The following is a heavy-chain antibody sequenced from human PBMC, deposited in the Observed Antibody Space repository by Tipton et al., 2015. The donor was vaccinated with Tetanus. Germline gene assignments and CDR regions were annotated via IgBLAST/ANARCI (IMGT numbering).Heavy chain of an antibody. V-gene: IGHV4-34*01. J-gene: IGHJ4*02. D-gene: IGHD1-1*01. Sequence: TLSLTCAVYYDPFYGYYWSWVRQPPGKGLEWIGEISHSENTNYNPSLQSRVTISMNTANNHIYLNLTSVTAADTAVYYCARANNEFPKKGPFDSWGQGRLVIVSS. CDR1: YDPFYGYY. CDR2: ISHSENT. CDR3: ARANNEFPKKGPFDS.